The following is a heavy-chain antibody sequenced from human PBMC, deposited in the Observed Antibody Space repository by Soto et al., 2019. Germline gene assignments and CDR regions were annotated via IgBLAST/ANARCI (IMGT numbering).Heavy chain of an antibody. CDR3: ARGHECVVAAH. D-gene: IGHD6-19*01. V-gene: IGHV4-34*01. Sequence: QVQLQQWGAGLLKPSETLSLNCAVNGGSLSHYYWSWIRQPPGKGLERIGQIKGDGGTNYSPSLKSRATITSEGYNHQYSLRVYAVTAADRGVYYCARGHECVVAAHWGQGTLVTVSS. J-gene: IGHJ4*02. CDR1: GGSLSHYY. CDR2: IKGDGGT.